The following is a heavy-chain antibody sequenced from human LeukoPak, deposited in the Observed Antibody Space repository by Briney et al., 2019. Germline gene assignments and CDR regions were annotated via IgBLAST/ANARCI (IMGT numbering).Heavy chain of an antibody. CDR3: ARDPATVTSCFDC. Sequence: GSLRLSCAASGFTFSSYAMSWVRQAPGKGLEWVSAISGSGGNTYHADSVKGRFTISRDNSKNTLYLQMSSLKVEDTAIYYCARDPATVTSCFDCWGQGTLVTVSS. J-gene: IGHJ4*02. V-gene: IGHV3-23*01. CDR1: GFTFSSYA. D-gene: IGHD4-17*01. CDR2: ISGSGGNT.